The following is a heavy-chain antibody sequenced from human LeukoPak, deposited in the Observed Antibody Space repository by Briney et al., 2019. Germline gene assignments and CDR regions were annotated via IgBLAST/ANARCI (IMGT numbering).Heavy chain of an antibody. V-gene: IGHV5-51*01. CDR3: ARPNITSYYVSRGYDAFDV. J-gene: IGHJ3*01. D-gene: IGHD3-22*01. CDR1: GYRFNAYW. CDR2: IYPDESET. Sequence: RGESLKISCKGSGYRFNAYWITWVRQLPGKGLEWMGIIYPDESETRYSPSFQGQVTISADKSVRTAYLQWSSLKASDTAMYYCARPNITSYYVSRGYDAFDVWGQGTMVTVSS.